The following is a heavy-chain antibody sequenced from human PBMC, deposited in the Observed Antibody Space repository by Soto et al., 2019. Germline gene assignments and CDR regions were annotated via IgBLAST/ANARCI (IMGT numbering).Heavy chain of an antibody. CDR3: ARAGCDGGRCYTLVGLRYGMDV. CDR2: ISYDGSNK. Sequence: QVQLVESGGGVVQPGRSLRLSCAASGFTFSSYAMYWVRQAPGKGLEWVAVISYDGSNKYYADSVKGRFTISRDNSKNTLYLQMSSLRAEDTAVYYCARAGCDGGRCYTLVGLRYGMDVW. D-gene: IGHD2-15*01. V-gene: IGHV3-30-3*01. CDR1: GFTFSSYA. J-gene: IGHJ6*01.